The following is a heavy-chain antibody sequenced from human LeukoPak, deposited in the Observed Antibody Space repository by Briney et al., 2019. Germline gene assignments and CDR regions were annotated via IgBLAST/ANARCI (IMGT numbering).Heavy chain of an antibody. Sequence: GGSLRLSCAASGFTFSDYYMSWIRQAPGKGLEWVSYISSSGSTIYYADSVKGRFTISRDNAKNSLYLQMNSLRAEDTAVYYCNGYSYGWDYYYYYMDVWGKGTTVTVSS. D-gene: IGHD5-18*01. J-gene: IGHJ6*03. CDR2: ISSSGSTI. V-gene: IGHV3-11*01. CDR1: GFTFSDYY. CDR3: NGYSYGWDYYYYYMDV.